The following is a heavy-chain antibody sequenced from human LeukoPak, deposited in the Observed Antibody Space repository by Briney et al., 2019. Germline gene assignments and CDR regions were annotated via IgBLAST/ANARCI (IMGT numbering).Heavy chain of an antibody. J-gene: IGHJ6*02. CDR3: TRSIGVVIHGGMDV. Sequence: PSESLPQACSVHLHRILYEHGGSVRQPPGKGLEWNGHISHTGSTNYNPSLKSRVTISLGTCKYQFSLKLSSGCTLTTPVCYSTRSIGVVIHGGMDVWGQGTTVTVSS. D-gene: IGHD3-22*01. V-gene: IGHV4-59*01. CDR2: ISHTGST. CDR1: LHRILYEH.